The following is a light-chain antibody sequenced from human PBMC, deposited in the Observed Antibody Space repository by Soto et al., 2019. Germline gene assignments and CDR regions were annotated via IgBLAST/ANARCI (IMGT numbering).Light chain of an antibody. Sequence: DILMTQSPASLGMSLGERATINCKSSQNILYKSKNKNYLAWYQQKPGQPPKLLIYWASTRESGVPDRFSGSGSGTDFTLTINGLQAEDVAVYFCQQYHTTPFTFGPGTKVDI. J-gene: IGKJ3*01. CDR2: WAS. CDR3: QQYHTTPFT. CDR1: QNILYKSKNKNY. V-gene: IGKV4-1*01.